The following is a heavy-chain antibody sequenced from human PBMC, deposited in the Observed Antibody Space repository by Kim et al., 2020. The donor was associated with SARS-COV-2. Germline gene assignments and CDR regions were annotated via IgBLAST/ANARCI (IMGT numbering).Heavy chain of an antibody. V-gene: IGHV4-34*01. Sequence: SETLSLTCAVYGGSFSGYYWSWIRQPPGKGLEWIGEINHSGSTNYNPSLKSRVTISVDTSKNQFSLKLSSVTAADTAVYYCARVLSAYQLLYRNNWFDPWGQGTLVTVSS. CDR2: INHSGST. CDR3: ARVLSAYQLLYRNNWFDP. CDR1: GGSFSGYY. J-gene: IGHJ5*02. D-gene: IGHD2-2*02.